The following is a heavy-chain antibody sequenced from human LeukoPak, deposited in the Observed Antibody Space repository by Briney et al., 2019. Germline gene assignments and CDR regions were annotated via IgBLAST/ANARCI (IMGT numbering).Heavy chain of an antibody. CDR3: ARFHDYVWGSYRDYFDY. CDR1: GGSISSYY. V-gene: IGHV4-59*01. Sequence: SETLSLTCTVSGGSISSYYWSWIRQPPGKGLEWIGYIYYSGSTNYNPSLKSRVTISVDTSKNQFSLKLSSVTAADTAVYYCARFHDYVWGSYRDYFDYWGQGTLVTVSS. CDR2: IYYSGST. J-gene: IGHJ4*02. D-gene: IGHD3-16*02.